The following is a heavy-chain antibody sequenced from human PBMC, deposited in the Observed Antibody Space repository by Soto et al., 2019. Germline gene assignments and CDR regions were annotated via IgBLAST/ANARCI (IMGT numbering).Heavy chain of an antibody. J-gene: IGHJ4*02. Sequence: ASVKVSCKASGYTFTSYYMHWVRQAPGQGLEWMGIINPSGGSTIYAQKFQGRVTMTEDTSTDTAYMELSSLRSEDTAVYYCATALLVGPRGVDFDYWGQGTLVTVSS. D-gene: IGHD2-15*01. V-gene: IGHV1-46*01. CDR3: ATALLVGPRGVDFDY. CDR1: GYTFTSYY. CDR2: INPSGGST.